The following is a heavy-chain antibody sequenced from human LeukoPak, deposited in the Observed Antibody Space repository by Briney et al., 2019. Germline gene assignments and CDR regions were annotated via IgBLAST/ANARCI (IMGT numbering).Heavy chain of an antibody. CDR3: ARDWYSSSWSDAFDI. V-gene: IGHV4-61*01. J-gene: IGHJ3*02. Sequence: SGTLSLTCTVSGGSVSSGSYYWSWIRQPPGKGLEWIGYIYYSGSTNYNPSLKSRVTISVDTSKNQFSLKLSSVTAADTAVYYCARDWYSSSWSDAFDIWGQGTMVTVSS. CDR2: IYYSGST. CDR1: GGSVSSGSYY. D-gene: IGHD6-13*01.